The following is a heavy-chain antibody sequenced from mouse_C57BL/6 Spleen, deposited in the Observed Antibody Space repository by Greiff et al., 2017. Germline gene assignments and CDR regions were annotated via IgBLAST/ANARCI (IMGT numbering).Heavy chain of an antibody. V-gene: IGHV1-82*01. CDR2: IYPGDGDT. J-gene: IGHJ2*01. CDR3: ARDYGSTYLDY. Sequence: VQRVESGPELVKPGASVKISCKASGYAFSSSWMNWVKQRPGKGLEWIGRIYPGDGDTTYNGKFKGKATLTADKSSSTAYMQLSSLTSEDSAVYFCARDYGSTYLDYWGQGTTLTVSS. CDR1: GYAFSSSW. D-gene: IGHD1-1*01.